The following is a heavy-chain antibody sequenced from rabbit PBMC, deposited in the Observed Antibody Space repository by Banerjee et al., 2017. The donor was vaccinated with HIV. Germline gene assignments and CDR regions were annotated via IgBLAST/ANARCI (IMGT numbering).Heavy chain of an antibody. CDR1: GFSFSSCYD. J-gene: IGHJ4*01. D-gene: IGHD1-1*01. CDR2: IDTGSSGRT. V-gene: IGHV1S40*01. CDR3: ARDGASGYNFNL. Sequence: QSLEESGGGLVKPGASLTLTCKASGFSFSSCYDMCWVRQAPGKGLEWIACIDTGSSGRTYYASWAKGRFTISKTSSTTVTLQMTSLTAADTATYFCARDGASGYNFNLWGPGTLVTVS.